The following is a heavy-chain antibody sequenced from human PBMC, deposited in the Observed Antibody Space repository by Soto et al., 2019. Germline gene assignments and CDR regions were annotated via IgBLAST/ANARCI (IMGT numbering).Heavy chain of an antibody. CDR2: ISGSGGST. CDR1: GFTFSSYA. D-gene: IGHD6-13*01. V-gene: IGHV3-23*01. J-gene: IGHJ4*02. CDR3: AKLTAPGTLFDY. Sequence: EVQLLESGGGLVQPGGSLRLSCAASGFTFSSYAMSWVRQAPGKGLEWVSAISGSGGSTYYADSGKGRFTISRDNSKNAPYMQMISLRAEDTAVYYCAKLTAPGTLFDYWGQGTLVTVSS.